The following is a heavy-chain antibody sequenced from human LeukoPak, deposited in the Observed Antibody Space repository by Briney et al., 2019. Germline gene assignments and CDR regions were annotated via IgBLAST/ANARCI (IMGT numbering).Heavy chain of an antibody. D-gene: IGHD3-22*01. CDR1: GYSISTDYF. V-gene: IGHV4-38-2*02. J-gene: IGHJ6*03. Sequence: PSETLSLTCTVSGYSISTDYFWGWIRQSPGKGLEWIGSISHSGTTYYNPSLKSRVTISGDTSKNQFSLKLSSVTAADTAVYYCARVGHYYDRGPDNDYYYMDVWGKGTTVTVSS. CDR2: ISHSGTT. CDR3: ARVGHYYDRGPDNDYYYMDV.